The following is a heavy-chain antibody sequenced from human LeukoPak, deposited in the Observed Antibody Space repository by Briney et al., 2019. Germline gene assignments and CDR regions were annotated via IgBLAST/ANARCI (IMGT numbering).Heavy chain of an antibody. CDR2: IYPGDSNI. Sequence: GESLKISCKGSGYNFMNAWIGWVRQVPGKGLEWVGIIYPGDSNIRCSPSFKGQVTISADKSLSTAYLQWSSLKASDTAIYYCARRLGATKRFDPWGQGTLVTVSS. CDR1: GYNFMNAW. V-gene: IGHV5-51*01. J-gene: IGHJ5*02. CDR3: ARRLGATKRFDP. D-gene: IGHD1-26*01.